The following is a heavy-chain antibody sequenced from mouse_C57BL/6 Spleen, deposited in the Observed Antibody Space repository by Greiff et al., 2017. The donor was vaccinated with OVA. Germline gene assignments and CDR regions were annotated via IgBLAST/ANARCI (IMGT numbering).Heavy chain of an antibody. J-gene: IGHJ2*01. Sequence: EVHLVESGGGLVKPGGSLKLSCAASGFTFSSYAMSWVRQTPEKRLEWVATISDGGSYTYYPDNVKGRFTTSRDNAKNNLYLQMSHLKSEDTAMYYCARDRYYDYDVGYFDYWGQGTTLTVSS. CDR3: ARDRYYDYDVGYFDY. D-gene: IGHD2-4*01. CDR2: ISDGGSYT. CDR1: GFTFSSYA. V-gene: IGHV5-4*01.